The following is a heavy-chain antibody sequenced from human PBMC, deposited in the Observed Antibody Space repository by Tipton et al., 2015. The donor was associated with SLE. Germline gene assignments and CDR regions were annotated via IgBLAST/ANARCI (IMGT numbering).Heavy chain of an antibody. D-gene: IGHD3-3*01. CDR2: INYGGTT. V-gene: IGHV4-59*11. J-gene: IGHJ3*02. CDR1: GDSISSHY. Sequence: GLVKPSETLSLTCTVSGDSISSHYWTWIRQPPGKGLEWLGYINYGGTTNYSPSLESRLAISIDTSRNQFSLKLSSVTAADTAVYYCARDTGGPKGVTHYEFSRGDDAFDIWGQGTMVTVSS. CDR3: ARDTGGPKGVTHYEFSRGDDAFDI.